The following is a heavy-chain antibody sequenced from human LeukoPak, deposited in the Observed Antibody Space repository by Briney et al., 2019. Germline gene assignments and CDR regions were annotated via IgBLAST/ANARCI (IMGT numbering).Heavy chain of an antibody. CDR3: AKSQEDDSSGYYYSNFDS. J-gene: IGHJ4*02. CDR1: GFTFSSYP. CDR2: ISGAGGAT. D-gene: IGHD3-22*01. Sequence: GGSLRLSCVASGFTFSSYPISWVRQAPGEGLEWVSAISGAGGATYYADSVKGRFTFSRDNSKNTLYLQMNSLRVKDTAVYYCAKSQEDDSSGYYYSNFDSWGQGTLVTVSS. V-gene: IGHV3-23*01.